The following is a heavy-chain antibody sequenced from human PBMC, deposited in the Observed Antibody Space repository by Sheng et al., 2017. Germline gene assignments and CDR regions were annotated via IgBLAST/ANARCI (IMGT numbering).Heavy chain of an antibody. J-gene: IGHJ5*02. D-gene: IGHD1-26*01. CDR3: ARDRSGSYSNWFDP. CDR1: GFTFSSYA. Sequence: QVQLVESGGGVVQPGRSLRLSCAASGFTFSSYAMHGVRQAPGKGLEWVAVISYDGSNKYYADSVKGRFTISRDNSKNTLYLQMNSLRAEDTAVYYCARDRSGSYSNWFDPWGQGTLVTVSS. V-gene: IGHV3-30*04. CDR2: ISYDGSNK.